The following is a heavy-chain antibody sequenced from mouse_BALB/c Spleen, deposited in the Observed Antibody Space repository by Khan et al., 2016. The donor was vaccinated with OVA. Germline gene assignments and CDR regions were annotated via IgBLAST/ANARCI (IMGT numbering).Heavy chain of an antibody. Sequence: EVELVESGPGLVKPSQTVSLTCTVTGISITSGNYRWSWIRQFPGNKLEWIGNIYYSGTVTYNPSLTSRTTITRDTSKNQFSLEMNSLTAEDTATYYCARDYGSLYWFFDVWGAGTTVTVSS. J-gene: IGHJ1*01. CDR1: GISITSGNYR. CDR2: IYYSGTV. V-gene: IGHV3-5*02. CDR3: ARDYGSLYWFFDV. D-gene: IGHD1-1*01.